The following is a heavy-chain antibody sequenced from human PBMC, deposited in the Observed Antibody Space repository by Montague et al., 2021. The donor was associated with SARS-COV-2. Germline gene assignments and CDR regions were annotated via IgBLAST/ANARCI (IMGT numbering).Heavy chain of an antibody. J-gene: IGHJ4*02. Sequence: SETLSLTCAVYGGSLSGYYWSWIRQPPGEGLEWIAEISHSGSTSYNPSLKSRVTISVDTSKNQFSLKLSSVTAADTAFDYCVRHPHYDGLNGPPDFWDQGTLVTVSS. CDR3: VRHPHYDGLNGPPDF. CDR1: GGSLSGYY. CDR2: ISHSGST. V-gene: IGHV4-34*01. D-gene: IGHD3-9*01.